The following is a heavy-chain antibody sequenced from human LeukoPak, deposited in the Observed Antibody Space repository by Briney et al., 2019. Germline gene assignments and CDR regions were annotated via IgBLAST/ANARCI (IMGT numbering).Heavy chain of an antibody. J-gene: IGHJ4*02. CDR3: ARVGLTTVTSVSDY. D-gene: IGHD4-11*01. CDR1: GYTFTSYG. Sequence: GASVKVSCKASGYTFTSYGISWVRQAPGQGLEWMGWISAYNGNTNYAQKLQGRVTMTPDTSTSTAYMELRSLRSDDTAVYYCARVGLTTVTSVSDYWGQGTLVTVSS. CDR2: ISAYNGNT. V-gene: IGHV1-18*01.